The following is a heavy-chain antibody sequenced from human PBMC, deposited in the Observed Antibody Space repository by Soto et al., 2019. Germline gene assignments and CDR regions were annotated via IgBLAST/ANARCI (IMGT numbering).Heavy chain of an antibody. J-gene: IGHJ3*02. CDR3: AREVVAATEAHAFDI. D-gene: IGHD2-15*01. V-gene: IGHV3-21*04. Sequence: LRLSCAASGFTFSSYSMNWVRQAPGKGLEWVSSISSSSSYIYYADSVKGRFTISRDNAKNSLYLQMNSLRAEDTAVYYCAREVVAATEAHAFDIWGQGTMVTVSS. CDR2: ISSSSSYI. CDR1: GFTFSSYS.